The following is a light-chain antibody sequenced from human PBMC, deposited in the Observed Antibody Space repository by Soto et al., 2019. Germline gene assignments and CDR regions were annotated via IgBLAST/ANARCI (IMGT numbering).Light chain of an antibody. CDR1: QGISSY. Sequence: DIQMTQSPSSLSASVGDRVTITCRASQGISSYLAWYQQKPGKVPKVLIYAASTLQSGVPSRFSGSGSGTECTLTISSLQPEDVATYYCQKYYSAPETFGQGTKVEIK. CDR3: QKYYSAPET. J-gene: IGKJ1*01. CDR2: AAS. V-gene: IGKV1-27*01.